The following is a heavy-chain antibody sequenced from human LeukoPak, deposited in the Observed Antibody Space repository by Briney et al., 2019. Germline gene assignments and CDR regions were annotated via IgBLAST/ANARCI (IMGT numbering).Heavy chain of an antibody. D-gene: IGHD2-2*03. CDR2: INPSGGST. V-gene: IGHV1-46*01. J-gene: IGHJ6*03. CDR3: ARDKELEIVVVPAATPPQYYYYYYMDV. CDR1: GYTFTSYY. Sequence: ASVKVSCKASGYTFTSYYMHWVRQAPGQGLEWMGIINPSGGSTSYAQKFQGRVTMTRDMSTSTVYMELSSLRSEDTAVYYCARDKELEIVVVPAATPPQYYYYYYMDVWGKGTTVTVSS.